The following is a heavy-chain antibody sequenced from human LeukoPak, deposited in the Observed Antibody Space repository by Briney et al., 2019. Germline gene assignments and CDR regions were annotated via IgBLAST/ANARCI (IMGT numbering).Heavy chain of an antibody. D-gene: IGHD2-8*01. V-gene: IGHV3-49*04. J-gene: IGHJ4*02. CDR3: TRGDTVPNAKYYSDS. CDR1: GFSFGGYA. CDR2: IRSEIYGGTA. Sequence: GRSLRLSCTASGFSFGGYAINWVRQAPGKGLEWVGLIRSEIYGGTAVYAASVGGRFTVSRDDPTTTAYLQMNSLKTEDTAVYFCTRGDTVPNAKYYSDSWGQGTLVTVSS.